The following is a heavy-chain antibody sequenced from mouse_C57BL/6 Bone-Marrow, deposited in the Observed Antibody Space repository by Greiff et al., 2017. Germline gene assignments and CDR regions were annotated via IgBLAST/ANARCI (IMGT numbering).Heavy chain of an antibody. CDR2: INPRSGNT. Sequence: VQLQQSGAELARPGASVKLSCKASGYTFTSYGISWVKQRPGQGLEWIGEINPRSGNTYYNEKFKGKATLTADKSSSTAYMELRSLTSEDSAVDFWARNGGYCCFAYWGQGTLVTVSA. CDR3: ARNGGYCCFAY. V-gene: IGHV1-81*01. CDR1: GYTFTSYG. J-gene: IGHJ3*01.